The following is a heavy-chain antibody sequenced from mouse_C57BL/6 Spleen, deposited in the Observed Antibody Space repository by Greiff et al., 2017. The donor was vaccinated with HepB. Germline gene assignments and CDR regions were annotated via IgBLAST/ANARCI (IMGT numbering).Heavy chain of an antibody. CDR1: GYTFTSYW. Sequence: QVQLQQPGAELVKPGASVKLSCKASGYTFTSYWMHWVKQRPGRGLEWIGRIDPNSGGTKYNEKFKSKATLTVDKPSSTAYMQLSLTSEDSAVYYCARTRPLYYFDYWGQGTTLTVSS. V-gene: IGHV1-72*01. CDR2: IDPNSGGT. J-gene: IGHJ2*01. D-gene: IGHD2-12*01. CDR3: ARTRPLYYFDY.